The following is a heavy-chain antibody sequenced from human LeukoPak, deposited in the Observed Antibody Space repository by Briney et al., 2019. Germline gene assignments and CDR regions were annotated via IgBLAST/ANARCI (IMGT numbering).Heavy chain of an antibody. CDR1: GGSFSGYY. Sequence: SETLSLTCAVYGGSFSGYYWSWIRHPPGKGLEWIGEINHSGSTNYNPSLKSRVTISVDTSKNQFSLKLSSVTAADTAVYYCARGYGSGSRWGQGTLVTVSS. D-gene: IGHD3-10*01. J-gene: IGHJ4*02. V-gene: IGHV4-34*01. CDR2: INHSGST. CDR3: ARGYGSGSR.